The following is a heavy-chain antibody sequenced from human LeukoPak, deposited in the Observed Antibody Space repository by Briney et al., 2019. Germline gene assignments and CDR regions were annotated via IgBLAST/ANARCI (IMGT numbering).Heavy chain of an antibody. CDR2: ISPSGGSA. CDR3: ARDPSSGGIAARFDY. V-gene: IGHV1-46*01. J-gene: IGHJ4*02. D-gene: IGHD6-6*01. CDR1: GYTFTSYQ. Sequence: ASVKVSCKASGYTFTSYQMYWVRQAPGQGLEWMGRISPSGGSASYAQEFQGRVTMTRDTSTSTVYMELSSLRSEDTAVYYCARDPSSGGIAARFDYWGQGTLVTVSS.